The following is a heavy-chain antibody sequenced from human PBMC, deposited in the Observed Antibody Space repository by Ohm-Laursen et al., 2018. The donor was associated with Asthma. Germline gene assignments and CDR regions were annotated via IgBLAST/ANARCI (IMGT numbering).Heavy chain of an antibody. V-gene: IGHV3-33*08. J-gene: IGHJ4*02. Sequence: SLRLSCAASGFTFTSYDMYWVRQAPGKGLEFVAVIWYDGSNKYYADSVKGRFTISRDNSKNTLYLQMNSLRAEDTAVYYCARDLAVAGTPGYFDYWGQGTLVTVSS. CDR2: IWYDGSNK. D-gene: IGHD6-19*01. CDR1: GFTFTSYD. CDR3: ARDLAVAGTPGYFDY.